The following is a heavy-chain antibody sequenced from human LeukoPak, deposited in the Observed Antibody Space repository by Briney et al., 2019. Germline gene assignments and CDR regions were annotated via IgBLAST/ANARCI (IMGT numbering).Heavy chain of an antibody. J-gene: IGHJ4*02. CDR1: GGSISSYY. Sequence: SETLSLTCTVSGGSISSYYWSWIRQYPGKGLEWIGSIFYSGSTYYNPSLKSRFTISVDTSKNQFSLKLSSVTAADTAVYYCAREYSDILTGYYLFDSWGQGTLVTVSS. CDR3: AREYSDILTGYYLFDS. V-gene: IGHV4-59*06. D-gene: IGHD3-9*01. CDR2: IFYSGST.